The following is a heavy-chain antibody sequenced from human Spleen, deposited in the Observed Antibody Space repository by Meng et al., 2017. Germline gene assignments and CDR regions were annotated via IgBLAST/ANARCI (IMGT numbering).Heavy chain of an antibody. CDR2: IYHSGST. Sequence: SETLSLTCSVSGGSISSGSYYWGWIRQPPGKGLEWIGSIYHSGSTYYNPSLKSRVTISVDTSKNQFSLKLSSVTAADTAVYYCARRVTEGVDYWGQGTLVTVSS. CDR3: ARRVTEGVDY. J-gene: IGHJ4*02. CDR1: GGSISSGSYY. D-gene: IGHD1-26*01. V-gene: IGHV4-39*07.